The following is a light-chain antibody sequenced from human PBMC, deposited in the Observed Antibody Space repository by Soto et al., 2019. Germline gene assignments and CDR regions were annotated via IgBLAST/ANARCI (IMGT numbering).Light chain of an antibody. Sequence: QSALTQPASVSGSPGQSITISCSGTSSDIGAYNYVSWYQQHPGKAPKLMIFDVFNRPSGVSDRFSGSKSGNTASLTISGLQAEDEADYYCSSYTSSTTLFGGGTKVTVL. V-gene: IGLV2-14*01. CDR1: SSDIGAYNY. CDR2: DVF. CDR3: SSYTSSTTL. J-gene: IGLJ2*01.